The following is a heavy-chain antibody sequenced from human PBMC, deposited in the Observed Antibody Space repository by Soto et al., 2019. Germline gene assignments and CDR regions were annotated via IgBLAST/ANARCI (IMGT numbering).Heavy chain of an antibody. CDR2: ISYDGSNK. Sequence: QVQLVESGGGVVQPGRSLRLSCAASGFTFSSYAMHWVRQAPGKGLEWVAVISYDGSNKYYADSVKGRFTIYRDNSKNPLYLQMNSLRAEDTAVHYCARDRIAMLRVFGMDVWGQGTTVTDSS. D-gene: IGHD3-10*01. CDR1: GFTFSSYA. J-gene: IGHJ6*02. V-gene: IGHV3-30-3*01. CDR3: ARDRIAMLRVFGMDV.